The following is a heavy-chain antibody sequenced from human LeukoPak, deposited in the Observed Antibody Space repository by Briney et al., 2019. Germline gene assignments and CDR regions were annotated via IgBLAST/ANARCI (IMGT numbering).Heavy chain of an antibody. J-gene: IGHJ4*02. CDR2: INPNSGGT. V-gene: IGHV1-2*06. CDR1: GYTFTSYY. CDR3: ARGGLRYYDSSGYQVYY. Sequence: ASVKVSCKASGYTFTSYYMHWVRQAPGQGLEWMGRINPNSGGTNYAQKFQGRVTMTRDTSISTAYMELSRLRSDDTAVYYCARGGLRYYDSSGYQVYYWGQGTLVTVSS. D-gene: IGHD3-22*01.